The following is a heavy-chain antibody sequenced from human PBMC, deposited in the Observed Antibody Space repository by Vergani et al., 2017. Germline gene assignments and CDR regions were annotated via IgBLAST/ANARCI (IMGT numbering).Heavy chain of an antibody. CDR1: GFTFSSYA. J-gene: IGHJ5*02. CDR3: AKGLVAAAGKSNWFDP. Sequence: QVQLVESGGGVVQPGRSLRLSCAASGFTFSSYAMHWVRQAPGKGLEWVAVISYDGSNKYYADSVKGRFTISRDNSKNSLYLQMNSLRAEDTALYYCAKGLVAAAGKSNWFDPWGQGTLVTVSS. D-gene: IGHD6-13*01. CDR2: ISYDGSNK. V-gene: IGHV3-30*01.